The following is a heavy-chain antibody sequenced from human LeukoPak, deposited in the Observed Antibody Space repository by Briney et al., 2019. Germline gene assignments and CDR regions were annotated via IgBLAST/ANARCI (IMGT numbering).Heavy chain of an antibody. CDR1: GYSFTSYW. D-gene: IGHD4-23*01. J-gene: IGHJ4*02. CDR3: ARRSFGGKDFDY. V-gene: IGHV5-51*01. CDR2: IYPGDSDT. Sequence: GESLKISCKGSGYSFTSYWSNWVRQMPGKGLEWMGIIYPGDSDTKYSPSFQGQVTISADRSINTAYLQWSSLKASDTAMYYCARRSFGGKDFDYWGQGTLVTVSS.